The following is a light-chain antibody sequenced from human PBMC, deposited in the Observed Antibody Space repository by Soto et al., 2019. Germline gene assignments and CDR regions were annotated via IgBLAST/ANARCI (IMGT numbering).Light chain of an antibody. J-gene: IGKJ1*01. CDR2: DAS. V-gene: IGKV1-33*01. Sequence: DKQMTQSPSSLSAAVGDRVTITCQTSQDISNFLNWYQQKPGKAPKLLIYDASNLETGVPSRFSGSRSGTNFTFTISSLQPEDIATYYCQHYDNLPPGWTFGQGTKVEIK. CDR1: QDISNF. CDR3: QHYDNLPPGWT.